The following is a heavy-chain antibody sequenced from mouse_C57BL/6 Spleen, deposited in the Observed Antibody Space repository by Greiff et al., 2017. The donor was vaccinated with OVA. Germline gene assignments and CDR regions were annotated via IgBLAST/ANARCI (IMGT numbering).Heavy chain of an antibody. CDR3: ARYYYGSSYLYWYFDV. CDR1: GFSLTSYA. CDR2: IWTGGGT. J-gene: IGHJ1*03. D-gene: IGHD1-1*01. V-gene: IGHV2-9-1*01. Sequence: VKLMESGPGLVAPSQSLSITCTVSGFSLTSYAISWVRQPPGKGLEWLGVIWTGGGTNYNSALKSRLSISKDNSKSQVFLKMNSLQTEDTARYYCARYYYGSSYLYWYFDVWGTGTTVTVSS.